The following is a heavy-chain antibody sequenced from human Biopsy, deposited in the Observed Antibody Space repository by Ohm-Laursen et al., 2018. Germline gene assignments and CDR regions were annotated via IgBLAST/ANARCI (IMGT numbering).Heavy chain of an antibody. CDR1: GGSIGGSGDY. CDR2: IFYRGST. D-gene: IGHD3-22*01. J-gene: IGHJ5*02. V-gene: IGHV4-39*01. Sequence: SDTLSLTCTVSGGSIGGSGDYWGWIRQPPGKGLEWIGSIFYRGSTHYKPSLKSRVNISVDTSKNQFSLKLNSVTAADTAVYYCARDYDTSGYYYVSWGQGTLVTVSS. CDR3: ARDYDTSGYYYVS.